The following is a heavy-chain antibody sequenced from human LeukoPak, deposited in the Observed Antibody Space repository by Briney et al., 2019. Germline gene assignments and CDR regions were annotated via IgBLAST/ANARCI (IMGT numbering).Heavy chain of an antibody. CDR3: AKVTSGGSCYQSDY. CDR2: ISGSGGSP. D-gene: IGHD2-15*01. J-gene: IGHJ4*02. Sequence: GGSLRLSCVASGFTFSNYAMSWVRQAPGKGLEWVSGISGSGGSPYYADSVKGRFSISRDNSKNTLYLQMNSLRAEDTAVYYCAKVTSGGSCYQSDYWGQGTLVTVSS. V-gene: IGHV3-23*01. CDR1: GFTFSNYA.